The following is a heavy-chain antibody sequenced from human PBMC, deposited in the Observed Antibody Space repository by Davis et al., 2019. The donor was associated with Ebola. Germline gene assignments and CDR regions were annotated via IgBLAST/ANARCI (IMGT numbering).Heavy chain of an antibody. J-gene: IGHJ6*02. V-gene: IGHV3-48*04. CDR3: ARWGGLRDHGMDV. Sequence: GGSLRLSCAASGFTFSNYPMNWVRQAPGKGLEWVSYISSSGSTIYYADSVKGRFTISRDNAKNSLYLQMNSLRVEDTAVYYCARWGGLRDHGMDVWGQGTTVTVSS. D-gene: IGHD3-16*01. CDR2: ISSSGSTI. CDR1: GFTFSNYP.